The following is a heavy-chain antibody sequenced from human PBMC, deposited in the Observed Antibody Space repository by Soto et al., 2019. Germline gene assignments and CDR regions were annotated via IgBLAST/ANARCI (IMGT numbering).Heavy chain of an antibody. CDR2: IWYDGSNK. CDR3: ARQLTYDYGDYETANAFDI. CDR1: GFTFSSYG. D-gene: IGHD4-17*01. Sequence: GGSLRLSCAASGFTFSSYGMHWVRQAPGMGLEWVAVIWYDGSNKYYADSVKGRFTISRDNSKNTLYLQMNSLRAEDTAVYYCARQLTYDYGDYETANAFDIWGQGTMVTVSS. V-gene: IGHV3-33*01. J-gene: IGHJ3*02.